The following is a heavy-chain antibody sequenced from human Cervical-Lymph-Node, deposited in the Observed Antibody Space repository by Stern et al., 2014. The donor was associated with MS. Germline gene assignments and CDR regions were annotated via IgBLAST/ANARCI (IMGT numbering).Heavy chain of an antibody. CDR3: VRYCSGGSCPDV. V-gene: IGHV4-59*11. CDR2: IHYSGST. Sequence: QVQLQESGPGLVKPSETLSLTCTVSGGSINSHYWTWMRQPPGKGLEWIWYIHYSGSTRYNPSLKSRVTMSVDTSKNQISLRLTSVSAADTAVYYCVRYCSGGSCPDVWGQGTTVTVSS. J-gene: IGHJ6*02. D-gene: IGHD2-15*01. CDR1: GGSINSHY.